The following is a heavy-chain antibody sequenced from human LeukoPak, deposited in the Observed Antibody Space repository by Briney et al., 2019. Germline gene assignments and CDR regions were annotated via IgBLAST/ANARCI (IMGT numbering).Heavy chain of an antibody. CDR1: GFTFSSSA. CDR2: ITDSGDGT. J-gene: IGHJ4*02. V-gene: IGHV3-23*01. CDR3: AKHPPVATR. Sequence: GGSLRLSCAASGFTFSSSAMSWVRQAPGRGLEWVSSITDSGDGTYYADSVKGRFTISRDDSKNTLYLQMNSLRAEDTAVYYCAKHPPVATRWGRGALATVRS. D-gene: IGHD1-26*01.